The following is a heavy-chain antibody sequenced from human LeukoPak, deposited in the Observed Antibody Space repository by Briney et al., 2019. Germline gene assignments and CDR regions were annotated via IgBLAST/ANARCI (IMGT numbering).Heavy chain of an antibody. CDR3: AREERQDYDSSGYYGY. D-gene: IGHD3-22*01. CDR1: GYTFTSYG. J-gene: IGHJ4*02. CDR2: IIPIFGTA. V-gene: IGHV1-69*13. Sequence: ASVKVSCKASGYTFTSYGISWVRQAPGQGLEWMGGIIPIFGTANYAQKFQGRVTITADESTSTAYMELSSLRSEDTAVYYCAREERQDYDSSGYYGYWGQGTLVTVSS.